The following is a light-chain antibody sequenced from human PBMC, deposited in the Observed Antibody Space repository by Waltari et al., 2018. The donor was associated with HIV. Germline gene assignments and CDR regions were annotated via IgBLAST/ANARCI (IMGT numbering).Light chain of an antibody. V-gene: IGLV1-40*03. J-gene: IGLJ2*01. Sequence: YRQVSGAAPKLLIYRTDARPSGVPDRFFGSRSGASASLVINGLQTDDEADHYFQSYDSRLFWVFGGGTNLTVL. CDR2: RTD. CDR3: QSYDSRLFWV.